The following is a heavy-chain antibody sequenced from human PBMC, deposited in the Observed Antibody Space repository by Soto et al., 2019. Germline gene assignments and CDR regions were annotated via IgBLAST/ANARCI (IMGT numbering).Heavy chain of an antibody. Sequence: QVQLVESGGGVVQPGRSLRLSCVGSGFTFSSYGMHWVRQAPGKRLEWVAIISYDGSNTYYADSVKGRFTISRDNSKNTLYLQMNSLRAEDTSVYYCAKEGGLSGSYYISSSYYFDYWGQGTLVTVSS. CDR1: GFTFSSYG. J-gene: IGHJ4*02. CDR2: ISYDGSNT. V-gene: IGHV3-30*18. D-gene: IGHD1-26*01. CDR3: AKEGGLSGSYYISSSYYFDY.